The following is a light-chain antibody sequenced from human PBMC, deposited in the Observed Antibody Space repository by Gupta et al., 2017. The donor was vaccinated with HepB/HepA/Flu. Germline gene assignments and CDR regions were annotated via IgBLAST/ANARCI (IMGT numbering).Light chain of an antibody. J-gene: IGKJ1*01. Sequence: EIVWTKSPGTRSLCQGERATLSCRTSQIVWDSQLARYQQRPGQAPRLLIYGVSTRDTGFPGRVSGRGSVADFTLTISRLEPEDFAVYYCQQYDSGTWAFGPGTRVEIK. CDR3: QQYDSGTWA. CDR1: QIVWDSQ. V-gene: IGKV3-20*01. CDR2: GVS.